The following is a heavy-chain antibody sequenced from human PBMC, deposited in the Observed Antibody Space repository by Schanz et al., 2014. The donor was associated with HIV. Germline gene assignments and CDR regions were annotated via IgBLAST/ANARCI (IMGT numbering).Heavy chain of an antibody. J-gene: IGHJ4*02. Sequence: VQLVESGEGVVQPGGSLRLSCAASGFNFNNYAMTWVRQAPGKGLEWVSSISESGGRTYYADSVNGRFTISRDNSKNTLYLQMTTLRTEDTAVYYCAKPEYDSRGNSQSHFDSWGQGTLVTVSS. D-gene: IGHD3-22*01. CDR3: AKPEYDSRGNSQSHFDS. CDR1: GFNFNNYA. V-gene: IGHV3-23*04. CDR2: ISESGGRT.